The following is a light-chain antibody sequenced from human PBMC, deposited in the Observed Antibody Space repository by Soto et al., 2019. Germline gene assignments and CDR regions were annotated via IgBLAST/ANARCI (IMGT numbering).Light chain of an antibody. CDR1: QSISSRY. J-gene: IGKJ2*01. CDR2: ATS. Sequence: EIVLTQSPGTLSLSPGERATLSCRASQSISSRYLAWYQQKPGQAPRLLIFATSSRATGIPDRFSGSASGTDFTLTISSLEPEDFAVYYCQEYGGSPLYAFGQGTKLEIK. CDR3: QEYGGSPLYA. V-gene: IGKV3-20*01.